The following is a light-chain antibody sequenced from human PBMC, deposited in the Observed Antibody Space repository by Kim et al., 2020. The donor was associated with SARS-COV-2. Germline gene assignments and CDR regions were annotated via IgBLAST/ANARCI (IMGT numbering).Light chain of an antibody. Sequence: SVSPGERATLSCRASQSVSNNLAWYQHKPGQAPRLLIYGASTRATGIPARFSGSGSGTEFTLTISSLQSEDLAVYYCQHYNNWPSFGQGTRLEIK. CDR2: GAS. J-gene: IGKJ5*01. V-gene: IGKV3-15*01. CDR3: QHYNNWPS. CDR1: QSVSNN.